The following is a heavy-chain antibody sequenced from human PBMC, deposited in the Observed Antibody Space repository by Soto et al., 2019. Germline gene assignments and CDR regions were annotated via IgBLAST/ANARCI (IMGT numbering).Heavy chain of an antibody. CDR1: GVSISSDDCY. Sequence: SETLSLTCTVSGVSISSDDCYWAWIRQHPGIGLDWIAYIYYSGSTYYSPSLKSRVSMSVDESKNQFSLTLSSVTAADTAVYYCARVLYRGRRFDPWGQGTLVTVSS. J-gene: IGHJ5*02. CDR2: IYYSGST. CDR3: ARVLYRGRRFDP. D-gene: IGHD2-15*01. V-gene: IGHV4-31*03.